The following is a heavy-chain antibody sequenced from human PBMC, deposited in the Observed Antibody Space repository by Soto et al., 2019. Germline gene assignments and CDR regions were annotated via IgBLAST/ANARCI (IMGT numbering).Heavy chain of an antibody. Sequence: ASVKVSCKASGYTFTSYGISWVRQAPGQGLEWMGWISAYNGNTNYAQKLQGRVTMTTDTSTSTAYMELRSLRSDDTAVYYCAREGPVDTAMVKAVLYYYYGMDVWGQ. CDR3: AREGPVDTAMVKAVLYYYYGMDV. CDR1: GYTFTSYG. CDR2: ISAYNGNT. D-gene: IGHD5-18*01. J-gene: IGHJ6*02. V-gene: IGHV1-18*01.